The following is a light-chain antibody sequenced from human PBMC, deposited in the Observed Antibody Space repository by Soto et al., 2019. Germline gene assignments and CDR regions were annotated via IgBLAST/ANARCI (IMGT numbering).Light chain of an antibody. CDR3: ISFSSTSTPWV. Sequence: QSALTQPASVSGSPGQSITISCAGTRSDIGTYNFVSWYQQHPGKAPKLIIYDVSDRPSGISNRFSASKSGNTASLTISGLQADDEADYYCISFSSTSTPWVFGGGTKLTVL. CDR2: DVS. J-gene: IGLJ3*02. CDR1: RSDIGTYNF. V-gene: IGLV2-14*03.